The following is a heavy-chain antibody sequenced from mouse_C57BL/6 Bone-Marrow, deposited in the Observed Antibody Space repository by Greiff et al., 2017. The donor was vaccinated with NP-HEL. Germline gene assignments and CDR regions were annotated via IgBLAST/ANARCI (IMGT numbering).Heavy chain of an antibody. J-gene: IGHJ4*01. CDR3: TTGGSSPYAMDY. CDR2: IDPENGDT. CDR1: GFNIKDDY. D-gene: IGHD1-1*01. Sequence: EVQLQQSGAELVRPGASVTLSCTVSGFNIKDDYMHWVKQRPEQGLEWIGWIDPENGDTEYASKFQGKATITADTSSNTAYLQLSSQTSEDTAVYYCTTGGSSPYAMDYWGQGTSVTVSS. V-gene: IGHV14-4*01.